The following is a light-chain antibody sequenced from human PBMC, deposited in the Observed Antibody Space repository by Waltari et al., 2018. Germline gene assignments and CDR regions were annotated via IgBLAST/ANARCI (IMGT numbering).Light chain of an antibody. CDR2: CAS. CDR1: QNVSSK. Sequence: ETVMTQSPASLPVSPGEGAILSCRASQNVSSKLAWYQQKPGQAPRLLIFCASTRATGIPARFSGSGSGTEFTFTISSLQSEDFAVYYCQQYNNWPPITFGQGTRLEIK. V-gene: IGKV3-15*01. J-gene: IGKJ5*01. CDR3: QQYNNWPPIT.